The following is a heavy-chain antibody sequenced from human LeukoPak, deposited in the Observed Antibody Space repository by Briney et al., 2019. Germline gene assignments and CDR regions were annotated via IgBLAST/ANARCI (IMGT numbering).Heavy chain of an antibody. CDR1: RFTFSRYA. J-gene: IGHJ4*02. V-gene: IGHV3-21*01. Sequence: GGSLRLSCATSRFTFSRYAMNWIRQAPGKGLEWVSFISSDTPNKNYADSVKGRFTISRDNAKNSVYLQLNSLRAEDTAMYYCARDLGGPDYWGQGTLVTVSS. CDR3: ARDLGGPDY. CDR2: ISSDTPNK. D-gene: IGHD3-16*01.